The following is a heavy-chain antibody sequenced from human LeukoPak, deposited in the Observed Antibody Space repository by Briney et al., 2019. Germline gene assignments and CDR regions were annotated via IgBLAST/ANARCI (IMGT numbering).Heavy chain of an antibody. J-gene: IGHJ4*02. CDR3: ARSQGEYQLPYFDY. CDR1: GNTSTSYP. D-gene: IGHD2-2*01. CDR2: INAGNGNT. V-gene: IGHV1-3*01. Sequence: GASVKVSCKASGNTSTSYPMHWGRKAPGQRLEWMEWINAGNGNTKYSQKFQGRVTITRDTSASTAYMELSSLRSEDTAVYYCARSQGEYQLPYFDYWGQGTLVTVSS.